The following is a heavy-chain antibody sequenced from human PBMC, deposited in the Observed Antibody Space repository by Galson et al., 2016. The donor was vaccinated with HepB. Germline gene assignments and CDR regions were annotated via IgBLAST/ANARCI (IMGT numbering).Heavy chain of an antibody. J-gene: IGHJ4*02. Sequence: SVKVSCKASGGSFSNYPISWVRQAPGQGLKWMGGIIPIFGSTNYAQEFQGRVTITADESTSTAYMELSRLRSDDTAVYYCARGKEYGYGWLGHWGQGTLVTVSS. V-gene: IGHV1-69*13. CDR3: ARGKEYGYGWLGH. CDR2: IIPIFGST. CDR1: GGSFSNYP. D-gene: IGHD5-18*01.